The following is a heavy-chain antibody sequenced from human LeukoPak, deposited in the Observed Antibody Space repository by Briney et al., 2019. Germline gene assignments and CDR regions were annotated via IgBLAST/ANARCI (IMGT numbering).Heavy chain of an antibody. Sequence: SQTRSLTCTVSGGSIRGSGYYCSWVRRHTGKNLEWIGYIYYSGSTYYNPSLKSRVTISVDTSKNQFPLKLTSVTAADTAVYYCARGRVHDLLFNWFDPWGQGTLVTVSS. J-gene: IGHJ5*02. CDR1: GGSIRGSGYY. D-gene: IGHD3-10*01. CDR3: ARGRVHDLLFNWFDP. V-gene: IGHV4-31*03. CDR2: IYYSGST.